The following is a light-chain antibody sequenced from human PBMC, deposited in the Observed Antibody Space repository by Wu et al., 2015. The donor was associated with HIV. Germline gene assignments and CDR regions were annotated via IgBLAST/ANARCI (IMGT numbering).Light chain of an antibody. V-gene: IGKV1-5*03. J-gene: IGKJ2*01. CDR2: KAS. CDR3: QHYSSYFFYT. Sequence: DIQMTQSPSTLSASVGDRVTITCRASQSIGGWLAWYQQKPGKAPKLLISKASILQTGVPSRFSGSGSGTDFTLTISSLQPDDFATYYCQHYSSYFFYTFGQGTKLEIE. CDR1: QSIGGW.